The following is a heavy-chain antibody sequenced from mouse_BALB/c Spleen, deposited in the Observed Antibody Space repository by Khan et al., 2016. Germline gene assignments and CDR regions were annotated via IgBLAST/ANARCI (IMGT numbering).Heavy chain of an antibody. V-gene: IGHV1-4*01. CDR3: ARPEGYYRYDEGFDF. Sequence: QVQLQQSGAELARSGASVKLSCKASGYTFTSYTMHWVKQRPGQGLEWIGYINPSNDYTNYNQKFNDKATLTADKSSSTAYMQLSSLTSEDSAVYFCARPEGYYRYDEGFDFWGQGATLTVSS. CDR2: INPSNDYT. J-gene: IGHJ2*01. D-gene: IGHD2-14*01. CDR1: GYTFTSYT.